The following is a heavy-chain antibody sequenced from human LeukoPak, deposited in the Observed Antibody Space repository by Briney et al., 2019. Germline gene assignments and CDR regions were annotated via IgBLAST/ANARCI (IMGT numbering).Heavy chain of an antibody. CDR2: INPSGGST. D-gene: IGHD3-22*01. V-gene: IGHV1-46*01. J-gene: IGHJ4*02. Sequence: GASVKVSCKASGYTFTTYGISWVRQAPGQGLEWMGIINPSGGSTSYAQKFQGRVTMTRDTSTSTVYMELSSLRSEDTAVYYCARGHYYDSSGYPDWGQGTLVTVSS. CDR3: ARGHYYDSSGYPD. CDR1: GYTFTTYG.